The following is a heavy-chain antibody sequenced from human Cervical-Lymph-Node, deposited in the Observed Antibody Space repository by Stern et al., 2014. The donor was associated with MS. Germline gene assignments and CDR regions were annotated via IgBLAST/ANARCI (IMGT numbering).Heavy chain of an antibody. D-gene: IGHD2-15*01. V-gene: IGHV3-30-3*01. CDR2: LSNEGSKQ. J-gene: IGHJ4*02. Sequence: QVQLVQSGGGVVQPGRSLRLSCAASGFIFSSYAMHWVRQAPGKGLDWVAFLSNEGSKQLYAGSVKGRFTISRDNSNNTLYLQMNSLRPEDTAVYYCARDTCRGGGCYFRYWGQGILITVSS. CDR1: GFIFSSYA. CDR3: ARDTCRGGGCYFRY.